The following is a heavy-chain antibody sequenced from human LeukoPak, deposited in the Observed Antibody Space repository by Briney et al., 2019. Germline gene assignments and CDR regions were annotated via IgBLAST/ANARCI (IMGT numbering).Heavy chain of an antibody. CDR3: ASSVRFLEPWDY. D-gene: IGHD3-3*01. V-gene: IGHV3-30-3*01. J-gene: IGHJ4*02. CDR1: GFTFSSYA. Sequence: GGSLRLSCAASGFTFSSYAMHWVRQAPGKGLEWVAVISYDGSNKYYADSVKGRFTISRDNSKNTLYLQMNSLRAEDTAVYYCASSVRFLEPWDYWGQGTLVTVSS. CDR2: ISYDGSNK.